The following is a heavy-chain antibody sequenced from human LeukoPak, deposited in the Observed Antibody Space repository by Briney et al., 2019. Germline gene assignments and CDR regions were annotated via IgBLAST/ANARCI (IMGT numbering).Heavy chain of an antibody. V-gene: IGHV3-33*08. Sequence: GGSLRLSCAASGFTFSSYAMSWVRQAPGKGLEWVAVIWYDGSNKYYADSVKGRFTISRDNSKNTLYLQMNSLRAEDTAVYYCARDLGDYDILTGYYDFDYWGQGTLVTVSS. CDR3: ARDLGDYDILTGYYDFDY. J-gene: IGHJ4*02. CDR2: IWYDGSNK. D-gene: IGHD3-9*01. CDR1: GFTFSSYA.